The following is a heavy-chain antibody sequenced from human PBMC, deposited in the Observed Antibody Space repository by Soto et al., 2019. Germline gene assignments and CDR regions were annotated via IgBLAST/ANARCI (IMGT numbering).Heavy chain of an antibody. J-gene: IGHJ4*02. CDR3: ARGIPGSH. V-gene: IGHV3-21*01. CDR2: ISSSSTYI. D-gene: IGHD2-21*01. Sequence: GGALRLSGAASGFTFSDSGMNWVRQAPGKGLEWVSSISSSSTYIYYADSVKGRFTISRDNAKNSLYLQMNSLRAEDTAVYYCARGIPGSHWGQGTLVTVSS. CDR1: GFTFSDSG.